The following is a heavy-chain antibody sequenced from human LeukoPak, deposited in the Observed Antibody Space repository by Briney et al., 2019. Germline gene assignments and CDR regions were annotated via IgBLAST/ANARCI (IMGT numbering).Heavy chain of an antibody. CDR1: GFTFDDYA. V-gene: IGHV3-9*01. CDR2: ISWNSGSI. J-gene: IGHJ6*03. D-gene: IGHD3-10*01. CDR3: ARDRTYYYGSGSNYYMDV. Sequence: GGSLRLSCAASGFTFDDYAMHWVRQAPGKGLEWVSGISWNSGSIGYADSVKGRFTISRDNSKNTLYLQMNSLRAEDTAVYYCARDRTYYYGSGSNYYMDVWGKGTTVTVSS.